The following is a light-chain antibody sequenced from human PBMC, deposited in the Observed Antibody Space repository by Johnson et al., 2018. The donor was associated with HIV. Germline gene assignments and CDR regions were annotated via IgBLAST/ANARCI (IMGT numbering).Light chain of an antibody. V-gene: IGLV1-51*02. CDR1: SSNIGDNY. CDR2: ENT. J-gene: IGLJ1*01. CDR3: GTWDRSLSAGGV. Sequence: QSVLTQPPSVSAVPGQKVTISCSGSSSNIGDNYVSWYQQLQGTAPKLLIYENTKRPSGIPDRFSGSKSGTSATLGITGLQTGDEGDYYCGTWDRSLSAGGVFGTGTKVTVL.